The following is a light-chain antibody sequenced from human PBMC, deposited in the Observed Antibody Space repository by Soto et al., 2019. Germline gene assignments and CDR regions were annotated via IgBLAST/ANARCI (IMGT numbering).Light chain of an antibody. CDR1: SSNIGNNY. J-gene: IGLJ3*02. CDR3: AAWDDSLSGWV. V-gene: IGLV1-47*01. CDR2: RNN. Sequence: QSVLTQPPSASGTPGQRVTISCSGSSSNIGNNYVYWYQQVPRTAPKLLIYRNNQRPSGVPDRFSGSKSGTSASLAISGLRAEDDSDFYCAAWDDSLSGWVFGGGTKLTVL.